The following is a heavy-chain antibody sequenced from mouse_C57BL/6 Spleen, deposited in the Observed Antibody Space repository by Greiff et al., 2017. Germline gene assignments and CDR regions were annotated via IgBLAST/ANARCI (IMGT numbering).Heavy chain of an antibody. CDR2: INPSNGVT. CDR3: ARRWLITTVPFAD. D-gene: IGHD1-1*01. J-gene: IGHJ3*01. CDR1: GYTFTRYW. Sequence: QVHVKQSGTELVKPGASVKLSCKASGYTFTRYWMHWVKKRPGRRLEWIGNINPSNGVTTYNEKFKSQATLTGDKSSSTGYMQLSSLTFEDSAVYYCARRWLITTVPFADWGKGTLVTVAA. V-gene: IGHV1-53*01.